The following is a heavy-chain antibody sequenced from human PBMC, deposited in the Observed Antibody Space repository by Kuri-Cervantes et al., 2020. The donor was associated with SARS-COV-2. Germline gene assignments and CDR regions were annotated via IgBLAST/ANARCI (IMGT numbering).Heavy chain of an antibody. CDR1: GGSVSSGSYY. CDR2: IYYSGST. Sequence: SETLSLTCTVSGGSVSSGSYYWSWIRQPPGKGLEWIGYIYYSGSTNYNPSLKSRVTISVDTSKNQFSLKLSSVTAADTAVYYCARADVGIVVVPADYYYYGMDVWGQGTTVTVSS. D-gene: IGHD2-2*03. V-gene: IGHV4-61*01. J-gene: IGHJ6*02. CDR3: ARADVGIVVVPADYYYYGMDV.